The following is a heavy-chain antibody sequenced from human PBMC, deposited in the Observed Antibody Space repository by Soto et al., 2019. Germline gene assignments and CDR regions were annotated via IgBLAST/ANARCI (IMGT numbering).Heavy chain of an antibody. V-gene: IGHV4-59*12. D-gene: IGHD5-12*01. CDR1: GGPISSYY. CDR3: AREMATISLDY. Sequence: SSDTLSLTCTVSGGPISSYYWSWIRQPPGKGLEWIGYIYYSGSTYYSPSLKSRVTISVDTSKNQFSLKLSSVTAADTAVYYCAREMATISLDYWGQGTLVTVSS. J-gene: IGHJ4*02. CDR2: IYYSGST.